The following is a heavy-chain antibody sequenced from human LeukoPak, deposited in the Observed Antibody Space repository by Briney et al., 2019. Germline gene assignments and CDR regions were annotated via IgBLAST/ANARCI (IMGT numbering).Heavy chain of an antibody. Sequence: GESLKISCNGSGYSFSSYWIGWVRQMPGKGLEWMGIIHPGDSDTRYSPSFQGQVTMSVDKSISTAYLQWSSLKASDTAMYYCASAYYSSAFDYWGQGTLVTVST. CDR3: ASAYYSSAFDY. J-gene: IGHJ4*01. CDR2: IHPGDSDT. V-gene: IGHV5-51*01. CDR1: GYSFSSYW. D-gene: IGHD2-21*01.